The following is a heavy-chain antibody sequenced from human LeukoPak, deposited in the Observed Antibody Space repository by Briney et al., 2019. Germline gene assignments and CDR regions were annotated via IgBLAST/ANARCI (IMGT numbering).Heavy chain of an antibody. CDR2: INPSGGST. CDR1: GYSLTELS. D-gene: IGHD3-10*01. CDR3: ARLDYYGSGSDTPRFDY. J-gene: IGHJ4*02. V-gene: IGHV1-46*01. Sequence: ASVKVSCKVSGYSLTELSMHWVRQAPGQGLEWMGIINPSGGSTSYAQKFQGRVTMTRDTSTSTVYMELSSLRSEDTAVYYCARLDYYGSGSDTPRFDYWGQGTLVTVSS.